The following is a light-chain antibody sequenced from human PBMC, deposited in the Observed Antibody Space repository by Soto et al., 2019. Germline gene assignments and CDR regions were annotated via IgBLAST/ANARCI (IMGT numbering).Light chain of an antibody. CDR1: QDIRHY. V-gene: IGKV1-9*01. Sequence: DIQMTQSPSTLSAYVGDIFTVTCRASQDIRHYLAWYQQKTGKAPKLRRGEASTLYSGVPSRCSGSGAWTDCTLTISGLQPEDFAAYYCQQLRSYPSTFGGGTKVDIK. CDR3: QQLRSYPST. J-gene: IGKJ4*01. CDR2: EAS.